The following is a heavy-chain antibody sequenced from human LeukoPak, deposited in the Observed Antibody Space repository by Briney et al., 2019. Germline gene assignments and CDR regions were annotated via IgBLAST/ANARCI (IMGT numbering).Heavy chain of an antibody. CDR1: GGSISSGDYH. J-gene: IGHJ5*02. Sequence: SQTLSLTCTVSGGSISSGDYHWSWIRQPPGKGLEWIGYIYYSGSTYYNPSLKSRVTISVDTSKNQFSLKLSSVTAADAAVYYCAREALTYCSSTSCYGNWFDPWGQGTLVTVSS. D-gene: IGHD2-2*01. CDR3: AREALTYCSSTSCYGNWFDP. CDR2: IYYSGST. V-gene: IGHV4-30-4*08.